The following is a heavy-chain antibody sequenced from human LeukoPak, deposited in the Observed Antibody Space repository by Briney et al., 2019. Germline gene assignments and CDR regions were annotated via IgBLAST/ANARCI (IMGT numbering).Heavy chain of an antibody. Sequence: PSETLCLTCGVSGCSISSRSYCWGWIRQPQGKGPESVGSIYYSGSTYYNVYLKSRVNISVATSKHQFSLKLTSVTAADTAVYYCARQGGGSYSWVVNSWGQGALVTVSS. J-gene: IGHJ4*02. V-gene: IGHV4-39*01. CDR3: ARQGGGSYSWVVNS. CDR1: GCSISSRSYC. CDR2: IYYSGST. D-gene: IGHD1-26*01.